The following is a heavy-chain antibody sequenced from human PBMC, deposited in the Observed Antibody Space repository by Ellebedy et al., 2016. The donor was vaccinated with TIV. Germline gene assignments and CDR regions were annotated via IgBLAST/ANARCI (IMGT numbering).Heavy chain of an antibody. CDR3: ARGEMDNGIAARPGYYYYYGMDV. CDR2: MNPNSGNT. D-gene: IGHD6-6*01. V-gene: IGHV1-8*01. J-gene: IGHJ6*02. Sequence: AASVKVSCKASGYTFTSYDINWVRQATGQGLEWMGWMNPNSGNTGYAQKFQGRVTMTRNTSISTAYMELSSLRSEDTAVYYCARGEMDNGIAARPGYYYYYGMDVWGQGTTVTVSS. CDR1: GYTFTSYD.